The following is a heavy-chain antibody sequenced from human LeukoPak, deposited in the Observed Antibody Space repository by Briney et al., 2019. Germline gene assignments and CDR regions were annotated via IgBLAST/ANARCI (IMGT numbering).Heavy chain of an antibody. D-gene: IGHD5-24*01. Sequence: GGSLRLSCAASGFTFSSYGMHWVRQAPGKGLEWVAVIWYDGSNKYYADSVKGRFTISRDNSKNTLYLQMNSLRAEDTAVYYCARDLPKDGYNDEDYFDYWGQGTLVTVSS. V-gene: IGHV3-33*01. CDR1: GFTFSSYG. CDR3: ARDLPKDGYNDEDYFDY. CDR2: IWYDGSNK. J-gene: IGHJ4*02.